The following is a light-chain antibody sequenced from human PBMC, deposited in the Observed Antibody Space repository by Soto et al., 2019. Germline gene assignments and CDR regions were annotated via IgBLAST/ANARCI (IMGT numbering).Light chain of an antibody. CDR2: KAS. CDR3: QLYTSYLGT. Sequence: DRRLKMSLSTVSVSLKDRLTITCRASQSISSWLAWYQQIPGKAPKLLIYKASSLESGVPSRFSGSGSGTEFTLTISSLQPDDFATYYCQLYTSYLGTFGQVTKLDI. V-gene: IGKV1-5*03. CDR1: QSISSW. J-gene: IGKJ1*01.